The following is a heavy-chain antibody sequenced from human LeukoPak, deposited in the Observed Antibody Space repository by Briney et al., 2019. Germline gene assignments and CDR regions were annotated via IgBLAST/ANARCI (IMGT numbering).Heavy chain of an antibody. V-gene: IGHV4-34*01. J-gene: IGHJ6*03. CDR3: AREFGAYYYDSSAPEGYYYYMDV. CDR2: INHSGST. CDR1: GGSFIGYY. Sequence: SETLSHTCAVNGGSFIGYYWRWIRQPPGKGLEGIGEINHSGSTNYNPSLKSRVTISVDTSKNQFSLKLSSVTAADTAVYYCAREFGAYYYDSSAPEGYYYYMDVWGKGTTVTVSS. D-gene: IGHD3-22*01.